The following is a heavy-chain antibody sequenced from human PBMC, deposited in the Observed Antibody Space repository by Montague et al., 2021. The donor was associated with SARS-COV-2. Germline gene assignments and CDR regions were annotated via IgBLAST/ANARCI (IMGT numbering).Heavy chain of an antibody. D-gene: IGHD6-19*01. CDR3: ARSTSGWFIY. J-gene: IGHJ4*02. CDR2: MYSSGTT. V-gene: IGHV4-39*01. Sequence: RMYSSGTTYCKPSLKSRVTISGDTSRNQLSVRLSSVTAADTAVYYCARSTSGWFIYWGQGTLVTVSS.